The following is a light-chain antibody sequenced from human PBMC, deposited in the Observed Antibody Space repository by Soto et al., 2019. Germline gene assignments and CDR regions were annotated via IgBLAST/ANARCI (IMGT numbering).Light chain of an antibody. CDR3: QQSYSTPPT. CDR1: QSISSY. CDR2: AAS. V-gene: IGKV1-39*01. J-gene: IGKJ5*01. Sequence: DIQMTQSPSSLSANVGDRITITCRASQSISSYLNWYQQKPGEVPRFLIYAASSLQRGVPSRFSGSGSGTDFTLTISSLQPEDFATYYCQQSYSTPPTFGQGTRPEI.